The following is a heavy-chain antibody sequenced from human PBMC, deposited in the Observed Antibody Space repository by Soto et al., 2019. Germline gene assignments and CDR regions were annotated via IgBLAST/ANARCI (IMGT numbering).Heavy chain of an antibody. Sequence: ASVNGSCKASGYTFTGYYMHWVRQAPGQGLEWMGWINPNSGGTNYAQKFQGRVTMTRDTSISTAYMELSRLRSDDTAVYYCARDLGSGWSYDYWGQGTLLTVSS. J-gene: IGHJ4*02. CDR2: INPNSGGT. D-gene: IGHD6-19*01. V-gene: IGHV1-2*02. CDR3: ARDLGSGWSYDY. CDR1: GYTFTGYY.